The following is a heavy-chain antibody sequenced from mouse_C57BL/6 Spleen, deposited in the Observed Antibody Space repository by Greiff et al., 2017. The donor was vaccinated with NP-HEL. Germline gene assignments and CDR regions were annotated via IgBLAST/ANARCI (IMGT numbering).Heavy chain of an antibody. CDR1: GYTFTDYE. V-gene: IGHV1-15*01. D-gene: IGHD1-1*01. CDR2: IDPETGGT. J-gene: IGHJ4*01. CDR3: TRGGYYGSLYAMDY. Sequence: QVQLKQSGAELVRPGASVTLSCKASGYTFTDYEMHWVKQTPVHGLEWIGAIDPETGGTASNQKFKGKAILTADKSSSTAYMELRSLTSEDSAVYYCTRGGYYGSLYAMDYWGQGTSVTVSS.